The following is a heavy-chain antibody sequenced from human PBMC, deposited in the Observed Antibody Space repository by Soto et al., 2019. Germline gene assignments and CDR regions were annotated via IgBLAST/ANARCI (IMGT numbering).Heavy chain of an antibody. V-gene: IGHV1-2*04. CDR2: INPNSGGT. CDR3: ARSETQSPGAFDI. CDR1: GYTFTGYY. J-gene: IGHJ3*02. Sequence: VKVSCKASGYTFTGYYMHWVRQAPGQGHEWKGWINPNSGGTNYAQKFQSWVTMTRDTSISTAYMELSRLRSDATPVYYCARSETQSPGAFDIWGQGTMVTVSS.